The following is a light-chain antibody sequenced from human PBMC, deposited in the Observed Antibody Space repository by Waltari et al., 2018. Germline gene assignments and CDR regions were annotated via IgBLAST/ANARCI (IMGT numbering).Light chain of an antibody. V-gene: IGKV2-28*01. CDR1: QSLLHSNGYMY. CDR3: MQALQTSYT. Sequence: DIVMTQSPLSMPVTPGEPASISYRSSQSLLHSNGYMYLDWYLQKPGQSPQLLIYLGSNRASGVPDRFSGSGSGTDFTLKISRVEAEDVGVYYCMQALQTSYTFGQGTKLEI. CDR2: LGS. J-gene: IGKJ2*01.